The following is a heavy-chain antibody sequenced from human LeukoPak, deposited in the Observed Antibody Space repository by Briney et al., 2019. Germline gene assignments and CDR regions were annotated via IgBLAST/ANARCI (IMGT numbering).Heavy chain of an antibody. D-gene: IGHD6-6*01. Sequence: ASVKVSCKASGYTFTSYDINWVRQATEQGLEWMGWMNPNSGNTGYAQKFRGRVTMTRNTSISTAYMELSSLRSEDTAVYYCARRYSSSSVRPRFWFDPWGQGTLVTVSS. J-gene: IGHJ5*02. CDR2: MNPNSGNT. V-gene: IGHV1-8*01. CDR1: GYTFTSYD. CDR3: ARRYSSSSVRPRFWFDP.